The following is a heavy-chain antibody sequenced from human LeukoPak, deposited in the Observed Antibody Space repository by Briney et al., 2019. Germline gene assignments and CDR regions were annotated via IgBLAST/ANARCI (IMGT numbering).Heavy chain of an antibody. V-gene: IGHV4-34*01. D-gene: IGHD6-19*01. J-gene: IGHJ4*02. CDR3: ARDSDIAVAGHFDY. CDR2: INHSGST. Sequence: SETLSLTCAVYGGSFSGYYWSWIRQPPGKGLEWIGEINHSGSTNYNPSLKSRVTISVDTSKNQFSLKLTSVTAADTAVYYCARDSDIAVAGHFDYWGQGTLVTVSS. CDR1: GGSFSGYY.